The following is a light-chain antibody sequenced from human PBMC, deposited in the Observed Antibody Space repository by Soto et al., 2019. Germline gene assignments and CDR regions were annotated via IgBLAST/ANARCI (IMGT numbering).Light chain of an antibody. CDR2: EVS. J-gene: IGLJ2*01. V-gene: IGLV2-14*01. CDR1: SSDVGKYNY. CDR3: SPYTGSSINAVV. Sequence: QSALTQPASVSGSPGQSITISCTGTSSDVGKYNYVSWYQQHPAKAPKLMIFEVSNRPSGVSNRFSGSKSGNTASLTISRLQAEDEAEYYCSPYTGSSINAVVFGGGTKLTVL.